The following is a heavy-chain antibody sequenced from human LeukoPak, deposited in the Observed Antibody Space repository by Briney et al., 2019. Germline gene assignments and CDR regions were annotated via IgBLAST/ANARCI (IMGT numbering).Heavy chain of an antibody. J-gene: IGHJ4*02. CDR1: GFTFSSYA. CDR3: AKDSEGLVGATHFDY. V-gene: IGHV3-23*01. D-gene: IGHD1-26*01. CDR2: ISGSGGST. Sequence: PGGSLRLSCAASGFTFSSYAMSWVRQAPGKGLEWVSAISGSGGSTYYADSVKGRFTISRDNSKNTLYLQMNSLRAEDTAVYYCAKDSEGLVGATHFDYWGQGTLVTVSS.